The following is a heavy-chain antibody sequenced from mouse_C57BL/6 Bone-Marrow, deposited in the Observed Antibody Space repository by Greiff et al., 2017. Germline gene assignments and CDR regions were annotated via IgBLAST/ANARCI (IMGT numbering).Heavy chain of an antibody. CDR1: GFTFSDYY. V-gene: IGHV5-12*01. Sequence: EVHLVESGGGLVQPGGSLKLSCAASGFTFSDYYMYWVRQTPEKRLEWVAYISNGGGSTYYPDTVKGRFTISRDNAKNTLYLQMSRLKSEDTAMYYCARQGDFYAMDYWGQGTSVTVSS. CDR2: ISNGGGST. D-gene: IGHD3-3*01. J-gene: IGHJ4*01. CDR3: ARQGDFYAMDY.